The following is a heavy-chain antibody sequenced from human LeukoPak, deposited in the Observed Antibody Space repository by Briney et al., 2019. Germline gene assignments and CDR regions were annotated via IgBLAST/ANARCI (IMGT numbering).Heavy chain of an antibody. D-gene: IGHD6-13*01. Sequence: SETLSLTCTVSGGSISSGSYYWSWIRQPAGKGLEWIGYIYYSGSTNYNPSLKSRVTISVDTSKNQFSLKLSSVTAADTAVYYCARSDSSSWGYYYYYYMDVWGKGTTVTVSS. CDR1: GGSISSGSYY. J-gene: IGHJ6*03. CDR3: ARSDSSSWGYYYYYYMDV. V-gene: IGHV4-61*10. CDR2: IYYSGST.